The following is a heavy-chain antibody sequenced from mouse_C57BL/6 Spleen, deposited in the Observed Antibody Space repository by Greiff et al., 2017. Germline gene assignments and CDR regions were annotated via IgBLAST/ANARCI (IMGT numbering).Heavy chain of an antibody. CDR1: GFTFSDYG. V-gene: IGHV5-17*01. J-gene: IGHJ3*01. CDR2: ISSGSSTI. Sequence: DVMLVESGGGLVKPGGSLKLSCAASGFTFSDYGMHWVRQAPEKGLEWVAYISSGSSTIYYADTVKGRFTISRDNAKNTLFLQMTSLRSGDTAMYYCARPAQATGGFAYWGQGSLVTVSA. D-gene: IGHD3-2*02. CDR3: ARPAQATGGFAY.